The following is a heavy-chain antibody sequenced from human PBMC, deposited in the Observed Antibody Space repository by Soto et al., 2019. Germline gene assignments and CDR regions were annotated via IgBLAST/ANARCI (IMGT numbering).Heavy chain of an antibody. CDR3: ARRFLQQLVRRLFDP. Sequence: SETLSLTCAAYCGSFSGYYWSWIRQPPWKGLEWIGEINHSGSTNYNPSLKSRVTISVDTSKNQFSLKLSSVTAADTAVYYCARRFLQQLVRRLFDPWGQGTLVTVSS. CDR1: CGSFSGYY. D-gene: IGHD6-13*01. CDR2: INHSGST. V-gene: IGHV4-34*01. J-gene: IGHJ5*01.